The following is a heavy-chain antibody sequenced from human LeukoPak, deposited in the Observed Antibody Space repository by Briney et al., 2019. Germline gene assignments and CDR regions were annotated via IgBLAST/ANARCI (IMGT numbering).Heavy chain of an antibody. CDR1: GFTLTNYV. J-gene: IGHJ3*02. CDR2: ISSSGGST. V-gene: IGHV3-23*01. Sequence: GGSLRLSCAASGFTLTNYVWTWIRQAPGKGLEWVSTISSSGGSTYHADSVKGRFTISRDNSKNTLYLQMNSLRAEDTAVYYCAREEVGATTAFDIWGQGTMVTVSS. CDR3: AREEVGATTAFDI. D-gene: IGHD1-26*01.